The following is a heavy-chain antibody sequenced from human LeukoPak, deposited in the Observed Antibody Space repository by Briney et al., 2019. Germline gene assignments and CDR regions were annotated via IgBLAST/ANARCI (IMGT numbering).Heavy chain of an antibody. Sequence: LETLSLTCGVYSGSLSDKYWSWIRQPPGKGLEWIGEINPSGRTNYNPSLKSRVTMSIDTSKNQFSLKLSSVTAADTAVYYCARLSGYHFDYWGQGALVTVSS. J-gene: IGHJ4*02. CDR1: SGSLSDKY. D-gene: IGHD5-12*01. CDR2: INPSGRT. V-gene: IGHV4-34*01. CDR3: ARLSGYHFDY.